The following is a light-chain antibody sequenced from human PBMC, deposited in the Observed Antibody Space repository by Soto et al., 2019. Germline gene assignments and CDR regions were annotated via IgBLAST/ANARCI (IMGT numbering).Light chain of an antibody. V-gene: IGLV1-44*01. CDR1: SSNIGSNT. Sequence: SVLTQPASASGTPGQRVTISCSGSSSNIGSNTVNWYQQLPGTAPKLLIYSNNQRPSGVPDRFSGSKSGTSASLAISGLQSEDEADYYCAAWDDSLNAFYVFGTGTKVTVL. CDR3: AAWDDSLNAFYV. CDR2: SNN. J-gene: IGLJ1*01.